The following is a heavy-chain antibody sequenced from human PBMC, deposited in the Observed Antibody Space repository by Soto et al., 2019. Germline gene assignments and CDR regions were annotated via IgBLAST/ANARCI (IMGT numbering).Heavy chain of an antibody. CDR1: GGSISSSSYY. V-gene: IGHV4-39*01. Sequence: QLQLQESGPGLVKPSETLSLTCTVSGGSISSSSYYWGWIRQPPGKGLEWIGSIYYSGSTYYNPSLKSRVTISVDTSKNQFSLKLSSVTAADTAVYYCASGSGNGKVSYYYYMDVWGKGTTVTVSS. CDR3: ASGSGNGKVSYYYYMDV. CDR2: IYYSGST. J-gene: IGHJ6*03. D-gene: IGHD3-10*01.